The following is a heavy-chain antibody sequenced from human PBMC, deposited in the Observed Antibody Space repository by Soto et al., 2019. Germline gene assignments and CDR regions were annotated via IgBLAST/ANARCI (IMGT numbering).Heavy chain of an antibody. V-gene: IGHV4-59*01. J-gene: IGHJ5*02. D-gene: IGHD3-9*01. CDR1: GGSTRNYF. CDR3: ARYVNPYDTAVWFDP. CDR2: IYCSGTT. Sequence: SETLSLTCTVSGGSTRNYFWSWIRQPPGKGLEWIGCIYCSGTTNYNSSLKSRVTISLDTSKNQFSLRLRSVTAADTAVYYCARYVNPYDTAVWFDPWGQGTLVTVSS.